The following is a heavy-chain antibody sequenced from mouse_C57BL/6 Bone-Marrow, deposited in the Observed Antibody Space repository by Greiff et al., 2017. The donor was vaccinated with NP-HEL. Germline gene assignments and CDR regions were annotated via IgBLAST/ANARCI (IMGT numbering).Heavy chain of an antibody. V-gene: IGHV5-12*01. CDR3: ARPCNYGYYAMDY. Sequence: EVMLVESGGALLQPGGSLKLSCPASGSTFSDFSMYWVRQPPERRLDWFAYIRNGGGSTYYPDTVKGRFTISRDKAKNTLYLQMSRLKSEDTAMYYCARPCNYGYYAMDYWGQGTSVTGSS. D-gene: IGHD2-1*01. J-gene: IGHJ4*01. CDR1: GSTFSDFS. CDR2: IRNGGGST.